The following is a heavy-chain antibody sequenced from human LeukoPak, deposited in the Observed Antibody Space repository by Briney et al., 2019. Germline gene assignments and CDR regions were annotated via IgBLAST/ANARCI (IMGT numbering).Heavy chain of an antibody. J-gene: IGHJ3*02. D-gene: IGHD6-13*01. CDR3: AGTIAPAGSDAFDI. CDR1: GGSFSGYY. CDR2: IHSSGST. Sequence: SETLSLTCAVYGGSFSGYYWSWIRQPAGKGLEWIGRIHSSGSTNYNPSLKSRVIISVDKSRNQFSLKVRSVTAADTAEYYCAGTIAPAGSDAFDIWGQGTVVTVSS. V-gene: IGHV4-59*10.